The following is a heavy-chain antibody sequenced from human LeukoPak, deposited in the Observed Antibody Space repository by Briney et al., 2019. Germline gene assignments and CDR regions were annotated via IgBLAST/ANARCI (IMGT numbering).Heavy chain of an antibody. CDR1: GYSFTSYW. CDR2: IYPGDSDT. D-gene: IGHD5-18*01. J-gene: IGHJ4*02. Sequence: GESLQISCKGSGYSFTSYWIGWVRQMPGKGLEWVGIIYPGDSDTRYSPSFQGQVTISADKSISTAYLQWSSLKASDTAMYYCARPYTAMGEYYFDYWGQGTLVTVSS. CDR3: ARPYTAMGEYYFDY. V-gene: IGHV5-51*01.